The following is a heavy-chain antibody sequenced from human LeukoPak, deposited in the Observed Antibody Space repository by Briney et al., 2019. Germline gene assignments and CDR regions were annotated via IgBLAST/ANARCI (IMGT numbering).Heavy chain of an antibody. Sequence: LGESLKISCKCSGYSFINYWIGWVRQMPGKGLEWMGMIYPADSDTKYSPSFEGQVSISADKSISTVQLQWRSLKSSDSAKYHCARRIGYSGYDVWGQGSQVTVSS. V-gene: IGHV5-51*01. CDR3: ARRIGYSGYDV. CDR2: IYPADSDT. J-gene: IGHJ4*02. CDR1: GYSFINYW. D-gene: IGHD5-12*01.